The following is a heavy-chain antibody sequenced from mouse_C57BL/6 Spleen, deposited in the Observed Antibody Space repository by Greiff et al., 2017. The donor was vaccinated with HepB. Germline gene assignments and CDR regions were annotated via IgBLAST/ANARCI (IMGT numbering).Heavy chain of an antibody. CDR3: TMPYYGSFAY. CDR1: GYTFTDYE. V-gene: IGHV1-15*01. Sequence: QVQLQQSGAELVRPGASVTLSCKASGYTFTDYEMHWVKQTPVHGLEWIGAIDPETGGTAYNQKFKGKAILTADTSSSTAYMELRSLTSEDSAVYYCTMPYYGSFAYWGQGTLVTVSA. D-gene: IGHD2-9*01. CDR2: IDPETGGT. J-gene: IGHJ3*01.